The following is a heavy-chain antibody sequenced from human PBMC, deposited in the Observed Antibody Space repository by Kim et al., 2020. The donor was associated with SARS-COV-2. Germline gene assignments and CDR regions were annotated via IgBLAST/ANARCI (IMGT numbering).Heavy chain of an antibody. Sequence: RFTITRDNSKNTLYLQMNSLRAEDTAVYYCARDSHRSPDSSGRNDAFDIWGQGTMVTVSS. CDR3: ARDSHRSPDSSGRNDAFDI. J-gene: IGHJ3*02. D-gene: IGHD3-22*01. V-gene: IGHV3-66*01.